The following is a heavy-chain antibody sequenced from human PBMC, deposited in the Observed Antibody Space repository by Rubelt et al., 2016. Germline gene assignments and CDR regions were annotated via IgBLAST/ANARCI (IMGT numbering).Heavy chain of an antibody. CDR3: ARAATKDYYYYYMDV. V-gene: IGHV1-18*01. CDR2: ISAYNGNT. Sequence: GWISAYNGNTNYAQELQGRVTMTTDTSTSTAYMELRSLRSDDTAVYYCARAATKDYYYYYMDVWGKGTTVTVSS. J-gene: IGHJ6*03. D-gene: IGHD5-24*01.